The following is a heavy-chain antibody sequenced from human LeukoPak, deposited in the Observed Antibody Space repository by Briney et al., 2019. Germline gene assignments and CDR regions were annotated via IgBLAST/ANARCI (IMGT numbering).Heavy chain of an antibody. D-gene: IGHD2-8*01. V-gene: IGHV3-7*01. J-gene: IGHJ4*02. CDR2: IKGDGSEK. CDR1: GFTFSAYW. Sequence: PGGSLRLSCAASGFTFSAYWMSWVRQAPGKGLEWVAHIKGDGSEKYSVDSVKGRFTISRDNAKSSLYLQMNSLRAEDTALYYCARGRFGYVYFDYWGQVSLVTVST. CDR3: ARGRFGYVYFDY.